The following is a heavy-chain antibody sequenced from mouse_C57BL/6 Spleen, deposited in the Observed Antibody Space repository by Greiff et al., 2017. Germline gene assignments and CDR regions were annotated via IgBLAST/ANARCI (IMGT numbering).Heavy chain of an antibody. D-gene: IGHD2-14*01. Sequence: EVQLQQSGGGLVQPGGSMKLSCVASGFTFSNYWMNWVRQSPEKGLEWVAQIRMKSDNYATHYAVSVKGRFTISRDDSKSSVYLQMNNLRAEDTGIYYCTPGTPDYWGQGTALTVSS. CDR2: IRMKSDNYAT. J-gene: IGHJ2*01. V-gene: IGHV6-3*01. CDR3: TPGTPDY. CDR1: GFTFSNYW.